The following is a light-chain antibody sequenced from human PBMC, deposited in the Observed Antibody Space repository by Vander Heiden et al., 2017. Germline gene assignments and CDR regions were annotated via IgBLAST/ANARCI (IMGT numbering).Light chain of an antibody. V-gene: IGLV1-44*01. Sequence: QSVLTQPPSASGTPGQRVTISCSGSSSNIGSNTVNWYQQLPGTAPKLLILSNNQRPLGVPDRFSGSKSGPSASLAISGLQSEDEADYYCAAWDDSLNGWVFGGGTKLTVL. CDR2: SNN. CDR1: SSNIGSNT. CDR3: AAWDDSLNGWV. J-gene: IGLJ3*02.